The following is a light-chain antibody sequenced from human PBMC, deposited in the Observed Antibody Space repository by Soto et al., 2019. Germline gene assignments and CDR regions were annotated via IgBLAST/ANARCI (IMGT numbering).Light chain of an antibody. Sequence: DIQMTQSPSSLSASVGDRVTITCRASQSISNYLNWYQQKPGKAPKVLIYAAPNLQSGVPSRFSGSGSGTDFTLTISSLQPEDFATYYCQQSYSTPITFGQGTRLEIE. CDR2: AAP. V-gene: IGKV1-39*01. CDR1: QSISNY. CDR3: QQSYSTPIT. J-gene: IGKJ5*01.